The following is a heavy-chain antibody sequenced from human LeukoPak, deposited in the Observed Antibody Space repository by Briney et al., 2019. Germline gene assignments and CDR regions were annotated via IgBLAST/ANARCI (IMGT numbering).Heavy chain of an antibody. J-gene: IGHJ4*02. V-gene: IGHV3-9*01. Sequence: PGGSLRLSCAASGFTFDDYAMHWVRQAPGKGLDWVSGISWNSGSIGYADSVKGRFTISRDNAKNSLYLQMNSLRAEDTALYYCAKARYQLLWDYFDYWGQGTLVTVSS. CDR2: ISWNSGSI. CDR1: GFTFDDYA. D-gene: IGHD2-2*01. CDR3: AKARYQLLWDYFDY.